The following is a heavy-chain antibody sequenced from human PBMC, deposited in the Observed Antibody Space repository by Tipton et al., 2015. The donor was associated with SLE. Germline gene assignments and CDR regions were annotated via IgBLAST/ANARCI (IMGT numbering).Heavy chain of an antibody. CDR1: DYSIRSNYF. CDR2: IYHSGTT. CDR3: ARDAGSWEPYFDH. J-gene: IGHJ4*02. D-gene: IGHD6-13*01. Sequence: TLSLTCAVSDYSIRSNYFWAWIRQPPGKGLEWIGNIYHSGTTYYNPSLKSRVTMSVDTSKSQFSLKLSSVTATDTAVYYCARDAGSWEPYFDHWGQGTLVTVSS. V-gene: IGHV4-38-2*02.